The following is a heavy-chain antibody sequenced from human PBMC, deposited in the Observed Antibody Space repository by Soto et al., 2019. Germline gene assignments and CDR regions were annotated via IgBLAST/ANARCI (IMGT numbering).Heavy chain of an antibody. V-gene: IGHV3-23*01. CDR2: ISGSGGNT. Sequence: EVQLLESGGGLVQPGGSLRLSCAASGFTFSSYAMRWVRQAPVKGLEWVSAISGSGGNTYYADSVKGRFTISRDNSKNTLYLQMNSLRAEDTAVYYCARRGSGSYYDYWGQGTRVTVSS. D-gene: IGHD1-26*01. CDR3: ARRGSGSYYDY. CDR1: GFTFSSYA. J-gene: IGHJ4*02.